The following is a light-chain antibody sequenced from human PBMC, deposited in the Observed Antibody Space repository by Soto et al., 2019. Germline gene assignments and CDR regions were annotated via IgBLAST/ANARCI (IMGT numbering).Light chain of an antibody. CDR2: AVS. Sequence: QSALTQPPSASGSPGQSVTISCTGTSSDVGGYNCVSWYQQHPGKAPKLMIYAVSERPSGVPDRFSGSKSGNTASLTVSGLQAEDEADYYCTSYAGRNTLIFGGGTKLTVL. CDR3: TSYAGRNTLI. V-gene: IGLV2-8*01. J-gene: IGLJ2*01. CDR1: SSDVGGYNC.